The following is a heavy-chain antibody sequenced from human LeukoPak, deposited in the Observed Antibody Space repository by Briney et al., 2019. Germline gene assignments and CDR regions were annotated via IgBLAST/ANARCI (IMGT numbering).Heavy chain of an antibody. Sequence: ASVKVSCKVSGYTLTELSMHWVRQAPGKGLEWMGGFDPEDGETIYAQKFQGRVTMTEDTSTDTAYMELSSLRSEDTAVYYCATEVSYYDGSGHRNGHAFDIWGQGTMVTVSS. D-gene: IGHD3-22*01. CDR1: GYTLTELS. CDR2: FDPEDGET. J-gene: IGHJ3*02. V-gene: IGHV1-24*01. CDR3: ATEVSYYDGSGHRNGHAFDI.